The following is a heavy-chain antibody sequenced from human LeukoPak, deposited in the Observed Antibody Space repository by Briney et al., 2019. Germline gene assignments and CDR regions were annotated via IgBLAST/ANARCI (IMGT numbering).Heavy chain of an antibody. V-gene: IGHV3-11*01. CDR3: ARHYFHGSGHGGH. CDR2: ICSSGRNI. D-gene: IGHD2-15*01. CDR1: GFTFSDYY. Sequence: GGSLRLSCAASGFTFSDYYMSWIRQAPGKGLEWLSYICSSGRNIYYADSVKVRFTISRDNAKNSLYLQMNSLRVEDTAVYYCARHYFHGSGHGGHWGQGTLVTVSS. J-gene: IGHJ4*02.